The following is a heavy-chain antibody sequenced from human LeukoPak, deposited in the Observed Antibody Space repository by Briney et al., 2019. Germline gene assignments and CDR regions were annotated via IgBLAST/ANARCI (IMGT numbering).Heavy chain of an antibody. Sequence: GGSLRLSCAASGFTFSNAWMSWVRQAPGKGLEWVGRIKSKTDGGTTDYAAPVKGRFTISRDDSKNMLYLQMNSLKTEDTAVYYCTTEFRWFDSPRIDYWGQGTLVTVSS. CDR1: GFTFSNAW. CDR3: TTEFRWFDSPRIDY. CDR2: IKSKTDGGTT. J-gene: IGHJ4*02. D-gene: IGHD3-10*01. V-gene: IGHV3-15*01.